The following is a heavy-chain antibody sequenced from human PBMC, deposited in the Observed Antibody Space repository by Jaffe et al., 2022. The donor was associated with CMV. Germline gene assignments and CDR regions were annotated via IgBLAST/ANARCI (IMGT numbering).Heavy chain of an antibody. V-gene: IGHV3-11*01. J-gene: IGHJ4*02. CDR3: ARVFTYDVWTGHQKGYFDY. D-gene: IGHD3-3*01. Sequence: QVQLVESGGGLVKPGGSLRLSCAAAGFTFNDYYMSWIRQAPGKGLERVAYISSSGNTIYYADSVKGRFTISRDNAQNSLSLQMNSLRAEDTAVYYCARVFTYDVWTGHQKGYFDYWGQGTLVTVSS. CDR2: ISSSGNTI. CDR1: GFTFNDYY.